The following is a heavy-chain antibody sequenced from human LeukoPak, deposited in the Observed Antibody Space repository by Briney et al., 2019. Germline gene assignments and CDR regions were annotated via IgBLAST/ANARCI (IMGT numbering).Heavy chain of an antibody. CDR2: ISSSSSTI. V-gene: IGHV3-48*01. D-gene: IGHD6-13*01. CDR1: GFTFSSYS. J-gene: IGHJ4*02. Sequence: GGSLRLSCAASGFTFSSYSMNWVRQAPEKGLEWVAYISSSSSTIYYGDSVKGRFSISRDNAKNSLYLQMNSLRAEDTAVYYCARDLQQLNLYYFDFWGQGTLVTVSS. CDR3: ARDLQQLNLYYFDF.